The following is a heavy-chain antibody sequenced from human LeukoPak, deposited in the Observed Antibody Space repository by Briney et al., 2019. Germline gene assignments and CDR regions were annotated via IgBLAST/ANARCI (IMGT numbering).Heavy chain of an antibody. V-gene: IGHV4-59*01. CDR1: GGSISSYY. J-gene: IGHJ4*02. CDR2: IYYSGRT. D-gene: IGHD2-2*01. CDR3: ARSSTGSYFDY. Sequence: SETLSLTCTVSGGSISSYYWSWIRQPPGKGLEWIGYIYYSGRTNLNPSLKSRVTISVDTSKNQFSLKLSSVTAADTAVYYCARSSTGSYFDYWVQGTLDTVPS.